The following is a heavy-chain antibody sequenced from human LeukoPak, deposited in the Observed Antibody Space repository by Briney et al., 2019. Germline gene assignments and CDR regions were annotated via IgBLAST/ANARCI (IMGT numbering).Heavy chain of an antibody. CDR1: GGSLSSYY. J-gene: IGHJ6*02. Sequence: SETLSLTCTVSGGSLSSYYWSWIRQPPGKGLEWIGYIYYSGSTNYNPSLKSRVTISVDTSKNQFSLTLSSVTAADTAVYYCARNLPAAGTFFSGSPPELTSGMDVWGQGPPATVS. CDR3: ARNLPAAGTFFSGSPPELTSGMDV. D-gene: IGHD6-13*01. CDR2: IYYSGST. V-gene: IGHV4-59*01.